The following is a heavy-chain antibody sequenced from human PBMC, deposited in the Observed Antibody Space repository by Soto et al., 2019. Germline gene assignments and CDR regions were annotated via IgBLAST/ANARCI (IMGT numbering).Heavy chain of an antibody. V-gene: IGHV4-4*07. Sequence: QVQLQESGPGLVKPSETLSLTCTVSGGSISSYYWSWIRQPAGKGLEWIGRIYTSGSTNYNPSLKTRVTMSVDTSKNQFSLKLSSVTAADTAVYYCARDQRAYSGYVKLLRGEYYFDYWGQGTLVTVSS. D-gene: IGHD5-12*01. CDR3: ARDQRAYSGYVKLLRGEYYFDY. CDR1: GGSISSYY. CDR2: IYTSGST. J-gene: IGHJ4*02.